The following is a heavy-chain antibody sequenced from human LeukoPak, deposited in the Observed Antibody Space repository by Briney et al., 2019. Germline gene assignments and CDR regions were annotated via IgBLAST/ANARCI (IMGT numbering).Heavy chain of an antibody. D-gene: IGHD2/OR15-2a*01. V-gene: IGHV3-30*04. Sequence: GGSLRLSCAASGVTFSSYAMHWVRQAPGKGLEWVALISYDGSNKYYADSVKGRFTISRDNSKNTLYLQMNTLRAEDTAVYYCARDFSGKKDDSFDIWGQGTMVTVSS. J-gene: IGHJ3*02. CDR2: ISYDGSNK. CDR3: ARDFSGKKDDSFDI. CDR1: GVTFSSYA.